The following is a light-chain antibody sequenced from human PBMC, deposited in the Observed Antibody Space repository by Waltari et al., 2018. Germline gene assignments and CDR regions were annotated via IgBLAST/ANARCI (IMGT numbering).Light chain of an antibody. CDR2: GVT. J-gene: IGLJ3*02. V-gene: IGLV2-14*01. Sequence: QSALTQPASVSGSPGQSITISCTGSRSDIDFDDYVSWYQHLPGKAPKLMIYGVTNRPSGISNRFSGSKSDNTASLTISGLQADDEADYYCSSFTGTIWVFGGGTKLTVL. CDR1: RSDIDFDDY. CDR3: SSFTGTIWV.